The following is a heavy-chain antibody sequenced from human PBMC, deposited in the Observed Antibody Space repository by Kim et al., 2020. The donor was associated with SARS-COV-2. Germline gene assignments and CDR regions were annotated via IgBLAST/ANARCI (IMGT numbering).Heavy chain of an antibody. CDR3: AGRIAVADHNWFDP. J-gene: IGHJ5*02. Sequence: SETLSLTCTVSGGSISSYYWSWIRQPPGKGLEWIGYIYYSGSTNYNPSLKSRVTISVDTSKNQCSLKLSSVTAADTAVYYCAGRIAVADHNWFDPWGQGTLVTVSS. CDR1: GGSISSYY. CDR2: IYYSGST. D-gene: IGHD6-19*01. V-gene: IGHV4-59*08.